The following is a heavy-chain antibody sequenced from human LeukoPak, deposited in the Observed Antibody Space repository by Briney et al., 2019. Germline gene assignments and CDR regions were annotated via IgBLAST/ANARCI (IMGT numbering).Heavy chain of an antibody. CDR2: INPNSGDT. CDR3: ARVRYRLAETYIDY. CDR1: GYIFTGYY. D-gene: IGHD3-16*01. Sequence: ASVKVFCKASGYIFTGYYMHWVRQAPGQGLEWMGWINPNSGDTNYAQKFQGRVTMTRDTSISTAYMSRLRSDDTAVYYCARVRYRLAETYIDYWGQGTLVTVSS. J-gene: IGHJ4*02. V-gene: IGHV1-2*02.